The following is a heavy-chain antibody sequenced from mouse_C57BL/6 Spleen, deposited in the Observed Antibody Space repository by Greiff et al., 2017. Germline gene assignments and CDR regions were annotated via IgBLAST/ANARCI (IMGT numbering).Heavy chain of an antibody. J-gene: IGHJ2*01. CDR2: IRLKSDNYAT. CDR1: GFTFSNYW. CDR3: TGIYDGYYDY. Sequence: EVKLEESGGGLVQPGGSMKLSCVASGFTFSNYWMNWVRQSPEKGLEWVAQIRLKSDNYATHYAESVKGRFTISRDDSKSSVYLQMNNLRAEDTGIYYCTGIYDGYYDYWGQGTTLTVSS. D-gene: IGHD2-3*01. V-gene: IGHV6-3*01.